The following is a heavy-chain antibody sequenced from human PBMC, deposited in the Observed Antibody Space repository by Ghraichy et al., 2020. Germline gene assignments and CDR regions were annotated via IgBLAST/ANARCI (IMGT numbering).Heavy chain of an antibody. D-gene: IGHD3-10*01. Sequence: GGSLRLSCAASGFTFDDYAMHWVRQAPGKGLEWVSGISWNSGSIGYADSVKGRFTISRDNAKNSLYLQMNSLRAEDTALYYCAKDFRGSLYGMDVWGQGTTVTVSS. CDR1: GFTFDDYA. CDR2: ISWNSGSI. V-gene: IGHV3-9*01. J-gene: IGHJ6*02. CDR3: AKDFRGSLYGMDV.